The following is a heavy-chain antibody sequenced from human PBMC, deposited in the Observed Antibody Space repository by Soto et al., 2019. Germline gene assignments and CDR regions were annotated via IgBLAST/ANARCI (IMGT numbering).Heavy chain of an antibody. CDR1: GYTFTGYY. V-gene: IGHV1-2*02. CDR2: INPNSGGT. Sequence: EXSVKVSCQASGYTFTGYYMHWVRQAPVQGLEWMGWINPNSGGTNYAQKFQGRVTMTRDTSISTAYMELSRLRSDDTAVYYCAKAYSCGGDCYASPYFDYWGQGTLVTVSS. D-gene: IGHD2-21*02. J-gene: IGHJ4*02. CDR3: AKAYSCGGDCYASPYFDY.